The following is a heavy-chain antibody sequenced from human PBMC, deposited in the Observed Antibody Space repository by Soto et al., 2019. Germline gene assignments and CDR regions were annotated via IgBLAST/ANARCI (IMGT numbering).Heavy chain of an antibody. Sequence: EVQLVESGGGLVKPGGSLRLSCAASGFNFRSYSMNWVRQAPGQGLEWVSSISRSSSNIYYVDSVKGRFTISRDNAKNSLYLQMNSLRAEDTAVYYCARDLKVAAAGTCYYYYGMDVWGQGTTVTVSS. V-gene: IGHV3-21*01. J-gene: IGHJ6*02. CDR3: ARDLKVAAAGTCYYYYGMDV. CDR1: GFNFRSYS. D-gene: IGHD6-13*01. CDR2: ISRSSSNI.